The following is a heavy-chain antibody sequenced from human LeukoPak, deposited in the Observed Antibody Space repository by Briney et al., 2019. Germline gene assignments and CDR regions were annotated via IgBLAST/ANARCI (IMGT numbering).Heavy chain of an antibody. D-gene: IGHD2-2*01. CDR3: ARLPARLSWFDP. J-gene: IGHJ5*02. Sequence: SETLSLTCTVSAYSISSGYYWGWIRQPPGKGLECIGTIYHSGSTYYNPSLKSRVTISVDTSKNQFSLRLSSVTAADTAVYYCARLPARLSWFDPWGQGTLVTVSS. V-gene: IGHV4-38-2*02. CDR2: IYHSGST. CDR1: AYSISSGYY.